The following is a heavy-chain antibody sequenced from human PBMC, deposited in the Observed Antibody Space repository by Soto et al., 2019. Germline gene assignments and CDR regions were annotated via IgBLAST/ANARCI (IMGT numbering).Heavy chain of an antibody. CDR1: GFTFSSYG. D-gene: IGHD3-22*01. CDR3: ARDQDYYDLYYHGMDV. CDR2: INTFGSNI. J-gene: IGHJ6*02. V-gene: IGHV3-21*01. Sequence: PGGSLRLSCAASGFTFSSYGMHWVRQAPGKGLEWVSSINTFGSNIYYADSVKGRFTIPRDNAENSLYLQMNSLRAEDTGLYYCARDQDYYDLYYHGMDVWGQGTTVTVSS.